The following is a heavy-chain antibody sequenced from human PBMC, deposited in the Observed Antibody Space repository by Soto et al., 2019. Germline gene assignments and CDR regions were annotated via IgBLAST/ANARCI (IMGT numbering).Heavy chain of an antibody. CDR3: VKQAHGLDGVAFDY. CDR1: GFIFSEST. J-gene: IGHJ4*02. V-gene: IGHV3-64D*06. Sequence: RLSCSASGFIFSESTIYWVRQVPGKGLEAISAVSTSGRSTYYADSVKDRFTIPRDNSKDTLFLQMGSLRPEDTAIYYCVKQAHGLDGVAFDYWGQGTQVTVSS. D-gene: IGHD2-15*01. CDR2: VSTSGRST.